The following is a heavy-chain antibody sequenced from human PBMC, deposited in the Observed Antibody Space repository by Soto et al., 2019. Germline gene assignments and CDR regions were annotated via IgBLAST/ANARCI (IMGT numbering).Heavy chain of an antibody. D-gene: IGHD6-19*01. CDR3: TGGSGWGQTD. Sequence: EVQLVESGGGLVQPGGSLRLSCADSGFSSSPFWMTWVRQAPGKGLEWVALIKQDGSEELYVDSVKGRFTISRDNAKNSGYLQRDRLRVEDRAVYYCTGGSGWGQTDWGQGNLVTVSS. CDR2: IKQDGSEE. V-gene: IGHV3-7*04. CDR1: GFSSSPFW. J-gene: IGHJ4*02.